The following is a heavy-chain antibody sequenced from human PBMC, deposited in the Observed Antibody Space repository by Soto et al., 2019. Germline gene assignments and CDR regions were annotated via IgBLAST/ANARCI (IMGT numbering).Heavy chain of an antibody. Sequence: QVQLVQSGAEVKEPGASVKVSCKASGYTFVSYGISWVRQAPGQGLEWMGWISAYNGNTNYAPKFQGRVTMTTDPSTSTVYMELRSLGSDDKSVYYGSRDALMWLVADFDIWSQGTMVTVSS. CDR3: SRDALMWLVADFDI. CDR2: ISAYNGNT. V-gene: IGHV1-18*01. D-gene: IGHD6-19*01. J-gene: IGHJ3*02. CDR1: GYTFVSYG.